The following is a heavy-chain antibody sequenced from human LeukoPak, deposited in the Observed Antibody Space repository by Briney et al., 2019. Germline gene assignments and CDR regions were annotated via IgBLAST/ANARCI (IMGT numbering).Heavy chain of an antibody. D-gene: IGHD3-22*01. CDR3: ARGDSSGYPYPDY. J-gene: IGHJ4*02. V-gene: IGHV3-21*01. Sequence: PGGSLRLSCAASGFTFSSYSMNWVRQAPGKGLEWVSSISSTSSYIYYADSVKGRFTISRDNAKNSLYLQMNSLRAEDTALYYCARGDSSGYPYPDYWGQGTLVTVSS. CDR2: ISSTSSYI. CDR1: GFTFSSYS.